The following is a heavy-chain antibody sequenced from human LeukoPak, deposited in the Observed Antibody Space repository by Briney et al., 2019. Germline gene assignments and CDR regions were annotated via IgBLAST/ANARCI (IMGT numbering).Heavy chain of an antibody. D-gene: IGHD4-23*01. Sequence: SETLSLTCNVYGGSFSGYYWNWIRQPPGKGLEWIGYIHFSGSTSYNPSLKSRVTISVDTSKNHFSLKLSSVTAADTAIYYCARSFYGGNSDYWGQGTLLTVSS. V-gene: IGHV4-59*01. J-gene: IGHJ4*02. CDR1: GGSFSGYY. CDR2: IHFSGST. CDR3: ARSFYGGNSDY.